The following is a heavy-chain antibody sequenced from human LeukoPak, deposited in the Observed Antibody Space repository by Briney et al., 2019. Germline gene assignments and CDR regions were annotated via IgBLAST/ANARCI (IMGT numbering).Heavy chain of an antibody. V-gene: IGHV3-11*01. CDR3: ARGEDYDFWSGYLVY. Sequence: PGGSLRLSCAASGFTFSDYYMSWIRQAPGRGLEWVSYISSSGSTIYYADSVKGRFTISRDNAKNSLYLQMNSLRAEDTAVYYCARGEDYDFWSGYLVYWGQGTLVTVSS. D-gene: IGHD3-3*01. CDR1: GFTFSDYY. CDR2: ISSSGSTI. J-gene: IGHJ4*02.